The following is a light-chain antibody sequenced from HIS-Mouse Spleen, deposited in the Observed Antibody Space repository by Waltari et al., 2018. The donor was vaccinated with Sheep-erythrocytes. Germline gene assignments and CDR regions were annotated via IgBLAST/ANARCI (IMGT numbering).Light chain of an antibody. CDR3: QAWDSSTVV. V-gene: IGLV3-1*01. CDR1: KLGDKY. Sequence: SYELTQPPSVSVSPGQTASITCSGDKLGDKYACWYQQKPGQSPVLVIYQDGKRPSGIPERFSGSNSWNTATLTISGTQAMDEADYYCQAWDSSTVVFGGGTKLTVL. CDR2: QDG. J-gene: IGLJ2*01.